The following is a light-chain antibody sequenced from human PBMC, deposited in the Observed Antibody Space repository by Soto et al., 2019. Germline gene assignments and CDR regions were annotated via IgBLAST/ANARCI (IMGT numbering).Light chain of an antibody. V-gene: IGKV1-9*01. CDR1: QGISSY. CDR3: QHLDSYST. Sequence: DIQLTQSPSFLSASVGDRVTITCRASQGISSYLAWYQQKPGKAPKLLLYAASTLQSVVPSRFSGSGSGKEFTLTISRLQPEDFATYYCQHLDSYSTFGQGTRLEIK. J-gene: IGKJ5*01. CDR2: AAS.